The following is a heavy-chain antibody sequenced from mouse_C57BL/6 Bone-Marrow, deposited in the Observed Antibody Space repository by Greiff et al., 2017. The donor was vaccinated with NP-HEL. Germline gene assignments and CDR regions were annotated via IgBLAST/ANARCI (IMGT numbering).Heavy chain of an antibody. CDR2: IDPSDSYT. Sequence: QVQLQQPGAELVMPGASVKLSCKASGYTFTSYWMHWVKQRPGQGLEWIGEIDPSDSYTNYNQKFKGKSTLTVDKSSSTAYMHLSSLTSEDSAVYYGARGRDSSAWFAYWGQGNLVTVSA. J-gene: IGHJ3*01. CDR1: GYTFTSYW. V-gene: IGHV1-69*01. D-gene: IGHD3-2*02. CDR3: ARGRDSSAWFAY.